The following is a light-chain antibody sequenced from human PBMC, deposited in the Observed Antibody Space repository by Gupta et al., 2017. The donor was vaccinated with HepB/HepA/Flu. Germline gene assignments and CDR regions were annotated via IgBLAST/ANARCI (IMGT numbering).Light chain of an antibody. J-gene: IGKJ2*01. V-gene: IGKV4-1*01. Sequence: DIVMTQSPDSLAVSLGERATINCKSSQSVLYSSNNKNYLAWYQQKPGQPPKLLIYWASTRESGVPDRFSGRGSGTDFTLTISSLQAEDVAVYYCQQDDSPPHTFGQGTKMEIK. CDR1: QSVLYSSNNKNY. CDR3: QQDDSPPHT. CDR2: WAS.